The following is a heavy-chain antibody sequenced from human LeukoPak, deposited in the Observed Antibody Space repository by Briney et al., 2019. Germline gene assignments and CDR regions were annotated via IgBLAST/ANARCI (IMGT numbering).Heavy chain of an antibody. Sequence: PSETLSLTCTVSGGSISSYYWSWIRQPPGKGLEWIGYIYYSGSTYYNPSLKSRVTISVDTSKNQFSLKLSSVTAADTAVYYCARDAILTGYETTNPWGQGTLVTVSS. CDR2: IYYSGST. CDR3: ARDAILTGYETTNP. D-gene: IGHD3-9*01. V-gene: IGHV4-30-4*08. CDR1: GGSISSYY. J-gene: IGHJ5*02.